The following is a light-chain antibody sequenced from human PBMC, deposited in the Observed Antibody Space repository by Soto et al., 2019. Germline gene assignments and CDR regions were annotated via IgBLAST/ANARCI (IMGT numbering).Light chain of an antibody. Sequence: QSVLTQPPSASGSPGQRGSISCSGISSIIGSNSVYWYQHLPGTAPQLLIYYNSQRPSGVPDRFSGSKSGTSASLAISGLRSEDEADYYCATWDDSLSGYVFGTGTKVTVL. CDR1: SSIIGSNS. CDR3: ATWDDSLSGYV. J-gene: IGLJ1*01. CDR2: YNS. V-gene: IGLV1-47*02.